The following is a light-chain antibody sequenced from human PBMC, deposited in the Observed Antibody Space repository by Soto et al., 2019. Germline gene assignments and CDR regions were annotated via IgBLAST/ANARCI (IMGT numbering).Light chain of an antibody. CDR3: QQYNTYPLS. V-gene: IGKV1-5*03. CDR2: KAS. J-gene: IGKJ4*01. Sequence: DIPMTQSPSTLSASVGDRVTITCRASQSISTWLAWYQQKPGKAPKLLIYKASNLEGGVPSRFSGSGSGTEFTIPINSLQPDDFATYYCQQYNTYPLSFGGGTTVEIK. CDR1: QSISTW.